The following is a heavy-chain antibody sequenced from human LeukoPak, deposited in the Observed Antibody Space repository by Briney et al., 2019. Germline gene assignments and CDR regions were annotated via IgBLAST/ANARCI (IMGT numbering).Heavy chain of an antibody. CDR3: ARVSLVRGLFIFDY. Sequence: SQTLSLTCTVSGGSISSGGYYWSWIRQHPGKGLEWIGYIYYSGSTYYNPSLKSRVTISVDTSKNQFSLKLSSVTAADTAVYYCARVSLVRGLFIFDYWGQGTLVTVSS. CDR1: GGSISSGGYY. D-gene: IGHD3-10*01. J-gene: IGHJ4*02. V-gene: IGHV4-31*03. CDR2: IYYSGST.